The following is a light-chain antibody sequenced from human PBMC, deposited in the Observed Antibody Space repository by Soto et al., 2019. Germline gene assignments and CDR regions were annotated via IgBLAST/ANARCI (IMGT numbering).Light chain of an antibody. V-gene: IGKV3-20*01. J-gene: IGKJ1*01. CDR3: QQYGSSLLT. Sequence: EIVLTQSPGTLSLSPGERATLSCRARQSVSSSYLAWYQQKPGQAPRLLIYGASSRATGIPDRFSGRGSGTDFTLTISRLEPEDFAVYYCQQYGSSLLTFGHGTKVAIK. CDR1: QSVSSSY. CDR2: GAS.